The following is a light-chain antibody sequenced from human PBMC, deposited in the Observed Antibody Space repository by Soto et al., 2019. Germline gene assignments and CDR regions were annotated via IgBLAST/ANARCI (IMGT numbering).Light chain of an antibody. CDR2: GAS. Sequence: EIVLTQSPGTLSLSPGERATLSCRASQTVGSSFLAWFQHKPGQAPRLLIYGASSRATGIPDRFSGSGSGTDFTLTINRLEPEDFAVYYCQQYGSSPETFGQGTKVDIK. V-gene: IGKV3-20*01. CDR1: QTVGSSF. CDR3: QQYGSSPET. J-gene: IGKJ1*01.